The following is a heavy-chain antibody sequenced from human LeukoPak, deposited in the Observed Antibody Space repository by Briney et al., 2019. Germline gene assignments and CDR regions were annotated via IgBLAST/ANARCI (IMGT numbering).Heavy chain of an antibody. J-gene: IGHJ4*02. D-gene: IGHD4-17*01. CDR3: ARYASGTYGDYPDY. V-gene: IGHV3-11*04. CDR2: ISSSGSTI. Sequence: GGSLRLSCAASGFTFSDYYMSWLRQAPGKGLEWVSYISSSGSTIYYADSVKGRFTISRDNAKNSLYLQMNSLRAEDTTVYYCARYASGTYGDYPDYWGQGTLVTVSS. CDR1: GFTFSDYY.